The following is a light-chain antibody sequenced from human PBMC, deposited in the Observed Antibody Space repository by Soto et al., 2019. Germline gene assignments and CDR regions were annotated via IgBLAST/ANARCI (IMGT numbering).Light chain of an antibody. CDR2: DVR. J-gene: IGLJ2*01. V-gene: IGLV2-11*01. CDR1: SSDISGFSY. CDR3: CSYAGCL. Sequence: QSALTQPRSVSGSPGQSVTIPCSGTSSDISGFSYVSWYQLHPHKAPKVIIYDVRKRPSGVPDRFSGSKSGNTAYLTISGLQAADEADYFCCSYAGCLFGGGTKLTVL.